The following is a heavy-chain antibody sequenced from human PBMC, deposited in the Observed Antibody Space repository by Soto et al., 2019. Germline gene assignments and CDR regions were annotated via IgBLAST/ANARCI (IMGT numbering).Heavy chain of an antibody. D-gene: IGHD6-6*01. Sequence: GGSLRLSCAASGFTVSSNYMTWVRQAPGKGLEWVSLIYSGGNTYYSDSVKGRFTISRDNSKNTLFLQMNSLRAEDTAVYFCARVYSSSSWFDPWGQGTLVTVSS. V-gene: IGHV3-53*01. CDR1: GFTVSSNY. CDR3: ARVYSSSSWFDP. CDR2: IYSGGNT. J-gene: IGHJ5*02.